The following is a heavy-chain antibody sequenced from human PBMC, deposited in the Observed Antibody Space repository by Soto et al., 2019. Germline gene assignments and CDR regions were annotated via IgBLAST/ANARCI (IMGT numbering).Heavy chain of an antibody. CDR1: GFTFSTYW. CDR2: IKQDGSER. Sequence: GGSLRLSCAASGFTFSTYWMSWVRQPPGKGLEWVANIKQDGSERYYVDSVKGRFTLSRDNAKNSLHLQMNSLRPEDTAVYYCSRGTYYPQSSGLHADYWGPGTVVTVSS. V-gene: IGHV3-7*01. D-gene: IGHD3-22*01. J-gene: IGHJ4*01. CDR3: SRGTYYPQSSGLHADY.